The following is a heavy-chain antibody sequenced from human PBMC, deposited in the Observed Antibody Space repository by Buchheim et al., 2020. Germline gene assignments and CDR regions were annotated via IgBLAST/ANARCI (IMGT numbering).Heavy chain of an antibody. CDR3: ARGEQYCSSTNCYRDYYGMDV. CDR1: GGSISSGDYY. J-gene: IGHJ6*02. D-gene: IGHD2-2*01. Sequence: QVQLQESGPGLVKPSQTLSLTCTVSGGSISSGDYYWSWIRQPPGKGLEWIGYIYYNGSTYYNPSLNSRLTISVDPSKNPFSLKLRSVTAADTAMYYCARGEQYCSSTNCYRDYYGMDVWGQGTT. CDR2: IYYNGST. V-gene: IGHV4-30-4*01.